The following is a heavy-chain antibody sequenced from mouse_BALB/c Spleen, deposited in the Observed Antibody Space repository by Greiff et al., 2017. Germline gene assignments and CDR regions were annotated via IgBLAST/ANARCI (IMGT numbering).Heavy chain of an antibody. D-gene: IGHD1-1*01. CDR2: ISYSGST. V-gene: IGHV3-2*02. J-gene: IGHJ3*01. Sequence: EVKLQESGPGLVKPSQSLSLTCPVTGYSITSDYAWNWIRQFPGNKLEWMGYISYSGSTSYNPSLKSRISITRDTSKNQFFLQLYSVTTEDTATYYCAKKRERNYEDWVAYWGEGSLVTVSA. CDR1: GYSITSDYA. CDR3: AKKRERNYEDWVAY.